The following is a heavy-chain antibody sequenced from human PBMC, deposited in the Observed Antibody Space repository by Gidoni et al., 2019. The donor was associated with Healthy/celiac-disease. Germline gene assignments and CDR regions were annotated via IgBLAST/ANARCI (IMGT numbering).Heavy chain of an antibody. V-gene: IGHV3-15*01. Sequence: EAQLVESGGGLVKPGGSRRLAGAASGVNVRKAWMSWVRQAPGKGLAWVGRITSKTDGGTTDYAAPVKGRFTISRDDSKHTLYLQMNRLKTEDTAVYYCTPVSPYTVLYGMDVWGQGTTVTVSS. CDR3: TPVSPYTVLYGMDV. J-gene: IGHJ6*02. D-gene: IGHD4-4*01. CDR1: GVNVRKAW. CDR2: ITSKTDGGTT.